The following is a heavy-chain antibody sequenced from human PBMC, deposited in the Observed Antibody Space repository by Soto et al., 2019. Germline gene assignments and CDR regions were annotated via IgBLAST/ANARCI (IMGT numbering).Heavy chain of an antibody. CDR3: ASGINGACFVY. J-gene: IGHJ4*02. CDR2: IGSRSSTI. CDR1: GFTFSDYY. Sequence: QVQLVESGGGLVKPGGSLRLSCAASGFTFSDYYMSWIRQAPGKGLEWVSYIGSRSSTIFYADSVKGRFTISRDNVKNSLYLQMKSLRAEDTDVYYCASGINGACFVYWGQGIRFTVSS. D-gene: IGHD2-8*01. V-gene: IGHV3-11*01.